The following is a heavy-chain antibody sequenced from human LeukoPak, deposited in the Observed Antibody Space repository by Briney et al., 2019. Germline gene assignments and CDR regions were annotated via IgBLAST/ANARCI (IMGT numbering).Heavy chain of an antibody. D-gene: IGHD6-19*01. CDR3: ARDRDGSGWNVFDY. Sequence: GGSLRLSCAASGFTVSSNYMSWVRQAPGKGLEWVSVIYSGGSTYYADSVKGRFTISRDNSKNTLYLQMNSLRAEDTAVYYCARDRDGSGWNVFDYWGQGTLVTVSS. J-gene: IGHJ4*02. CDR1: GFTVSSNY. CDR2: IYSGGST. V-gene: IGHV3-66*01.